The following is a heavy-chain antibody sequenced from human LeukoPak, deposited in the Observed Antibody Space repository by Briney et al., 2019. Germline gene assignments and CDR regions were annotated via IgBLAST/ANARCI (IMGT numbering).Heavy chain of an antibody. Sequence: PGGSLRLSCTASGFTFTTYGMSWVRQAPGKGLEWVSAISDSGDRTYYADSVKGRFTLSRDNSKNTLYLQMNSLRAEDTAVYYCAKDARRSSGWWFFDHWGQGTLVTVSS. D-gene: IGHD6-19*01. J-gene: IGHJ4*02. CDR1: GFTFTTYG. CDR3: AKDARRSSGWWFFDH. V-gene: IGHV3-23*01. CDR2: ISDSGDRT.